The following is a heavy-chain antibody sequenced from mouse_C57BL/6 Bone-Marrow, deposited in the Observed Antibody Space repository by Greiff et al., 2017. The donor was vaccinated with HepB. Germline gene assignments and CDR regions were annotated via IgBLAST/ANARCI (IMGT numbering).Heavy chain of an antibody. D-gene: IGHD1-1*01. V-gene: IGHV5-16*01. CDR1: GFTFSDYY. CDR3: ARVATRGYFDY. CDR2: INYDGSST. Sequence: DVHLVESEGGLVQPGSSMKLSCTASGFTFSDYYMAWVRQVPEKGLEWVANINYDGSSTYYLDSLKSRFIISRDNAKNILYLQMSSLKSEDTATYYCARVATRGYFDYWGQGTTLTVSS. J-gene: IGHJ2*01.